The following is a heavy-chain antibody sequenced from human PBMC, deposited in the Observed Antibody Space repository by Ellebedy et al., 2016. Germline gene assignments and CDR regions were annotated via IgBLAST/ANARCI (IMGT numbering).Heavy chain of an antibody. D-gene: IGHD2-15*01. CDR3: AADAGSCAGGRCYAPLNYFDP. J-gene: IGHJ5*02. CDR1: GGSVKTGSYY. CDR2: IYYSGSP. V-gene: IGHV4-61*01. Sequence: SETLSLTCTVSGGSVKTGSYYWVWIRQPPGKGLEYVGSIYYSGSPNYNPALKSRVTVALDTSKNQFSLNLRSVPAADTAVYYCAADAGSCAGGRCYAPLNYFDPWGPGTLVTVSS.